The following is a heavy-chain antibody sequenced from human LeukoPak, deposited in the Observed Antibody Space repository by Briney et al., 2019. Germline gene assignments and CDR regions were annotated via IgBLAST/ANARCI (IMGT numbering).Heavy chain of an antibody. CDR1: EFTFSGYW. J-gene: IGHJ4*02. V-gene: IGHV3-74*01. CDR3: ARDLELVYYDSSGYDY. CDR2: INGDGSST. Sequence: PGGSLRLSCAASEFTFSGYWMHWVRQTPGKGLVWVSRINGDGSSTTYADYADSVKGRFTISRDNAKNTLYLQMNSLRAEDTAVYYCARDLELVYYDSSGYDYWGQGTLVIVSS. D-gene: IGHD3-22*01.